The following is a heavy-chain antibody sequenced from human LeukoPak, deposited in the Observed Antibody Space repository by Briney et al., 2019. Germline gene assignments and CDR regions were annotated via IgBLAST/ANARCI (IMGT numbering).Heavy chain of an antibody. V-gene: IGHV1-2*02. CDR3: ARESDKIVVVPAAIGP. CDR2: INPNSGGT. Sequence: ASVKVSCKASGYTFTGYYMHWVRQAPGQGLEWMGWINPNSGGTNYAQKFQGRVTMTRDTSISTAYMELSRLRSDDTAAYYCARESDKIVVVPAAIGPWGQGTLVTVSS. J-gene: IGHJ5*02. CDR1: GYTFTGYY. D-gene: IGHD2-2*01.